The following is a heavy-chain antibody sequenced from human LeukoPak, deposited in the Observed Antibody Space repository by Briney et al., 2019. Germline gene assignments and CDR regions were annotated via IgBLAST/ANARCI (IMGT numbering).Heavy chain of an antibody. J-gene: IGHJ6*02. CDR1: GYSFTSYG. D-gene: IGHD4-17*01. CDR2: ISAYNGNT. CDR3: ARAGYGDYNSDYDYGMDV. V-gene: IGHV1-18*01. Sequence: GESLKISCKGSGYSFTSYGISWVRQAPGQGLEWMGWISAYNGNTNYAQKLQGRVTMTTDTSTSTAYMELRSLRSDDTAVYYCARAGYGDYNSDYDYGMDVWGQGTTVTVSS.